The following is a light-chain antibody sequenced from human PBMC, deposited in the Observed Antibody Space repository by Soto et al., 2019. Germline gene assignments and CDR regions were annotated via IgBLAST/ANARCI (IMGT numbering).Light chain of an antibody. CDR3: FSYTTSSTLV. V-gene: IGLV2-14*01. CDR1: SSDVGGYNY. J-gene: IGLJ3*02. CDR2: EVS. Sequence: QAVVTQPASVSGSPGQSITISCTGTSSDVGGYNYVSWYQQHPAKAPKLMIYEVSNRPSGVSHRFSGSKSGNTASLNISGLQAEDEADYYCFSYTTSSTLVFGGGTKVTV.